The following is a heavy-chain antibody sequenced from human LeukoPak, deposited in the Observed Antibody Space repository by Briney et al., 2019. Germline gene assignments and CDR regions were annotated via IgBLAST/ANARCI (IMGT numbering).Heavy chain of an antibody. J-gene: IGHJ6*02. CDR3: ARDGKDATTVTTFDYYYGMDV. CDR2: IYYSGST. D-gene: IGHD4-17*01. V-gene: IGHV4-31*03. Sequence: SQTLSLTCTVSGGSISSGGYYWSWIRQHPGKGLEWIGYIYYSGSTYYNPSLKGRVTISVDTSKNQFSLKLSSVTAADTAVYYCARDGKDATTVTTFDYYYGMDVWGQGTTVTVSS. CDR1: GGSISSGGYY.